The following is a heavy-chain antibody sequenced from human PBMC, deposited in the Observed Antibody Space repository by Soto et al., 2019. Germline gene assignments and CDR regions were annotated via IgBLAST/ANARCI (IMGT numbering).Heavy chain of an antibody. CDR2: ISSSGSTI. D-gene: IGHD3-9*01. CDR3: ARDERSDYDILTGYDPLYFDY. V-gene: IGHV3-11*01. Sequence: QVQLVESGGGLVKPGGSLRLSCAASGFTFSDYYMSWIRQAPGKGLEWVSYISSSGSTIYYADSVKGRFTISRDNAKNSLYLQMNSLRAEDTAVYYCARDERSDYDILTGYDPLYFDYWGQGTLVTVSS. CDR1: GFTFSDYY. J-gene: IGHJ4*02.